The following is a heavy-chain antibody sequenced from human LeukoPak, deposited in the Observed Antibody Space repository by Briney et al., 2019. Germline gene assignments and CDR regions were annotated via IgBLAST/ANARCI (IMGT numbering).Heavy chain of an antibody. CDR2: ISSNGGST. CDR3: VKGSSSRGFDY. Sequence: GGSLRLSCSASGFTFSSKAMHWVRQAPGKGLEYVSAISSNGGSTYYADSVKGRFTISRDNSKNTLYLQMSSLRAEDTAVYYCVKGSSSRGFDYWGQGTLVTDSS. J-gene: IGHJ4*02. CDR1: GFTFSSKA. V-gene: IGHV3-64D*09. D-gene: IGHD6-13*01.